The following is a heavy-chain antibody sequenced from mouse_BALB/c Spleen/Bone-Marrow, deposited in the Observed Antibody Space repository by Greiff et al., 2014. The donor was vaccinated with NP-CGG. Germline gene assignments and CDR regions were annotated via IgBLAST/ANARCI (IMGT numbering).Heavy chain of an antibody. J-gene: IGHJ1*01. CDR3: ARGLRWCFDV. Sequence: VQLQQSGTVLARPGASVKMSCKASGYSFTSYWMHWVKEKPGQGLEWIGAIYPGNSDTSYNQKFKGKAKLTAVTFASTAYMELSSLTNEDSAVYYCARGLRWCFDVWGAGTTVTVSS. CDR1: GYSFTSYW. CDR2: IYPGNSDT. D-gene: IGHD1-1*01. V-gene: IGHV1-5*01.